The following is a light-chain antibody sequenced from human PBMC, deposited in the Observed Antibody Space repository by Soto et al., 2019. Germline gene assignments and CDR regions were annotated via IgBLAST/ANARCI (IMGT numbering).Light chain of an antibody. Sequence: EVVMTQSPATLSVSPGERATLSCRASESVSSNLAWYQQRPGQAPRLVIYGASTRAAGIPDRFSGSGCGTEFTLTISGLQSDDFAVYYCQQFNNWPPWTFGQGTKVDIK. J-gene: IGKJ1*01. V-gene: IGKV3-15*01. CDR3: QQFNNWPPWT. CDR1: ESVSSN. CDR2: GAS.